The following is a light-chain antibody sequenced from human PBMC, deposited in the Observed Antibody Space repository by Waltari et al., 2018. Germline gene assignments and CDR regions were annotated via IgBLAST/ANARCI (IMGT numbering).Light chain of an antibody. J-gene: IGLJ2*01. V-gene: IGLV1-47*01. CDR3: VSWDDAVSGPL. Sequence: QSVLTQPPSASGAPGRPVHISCSGRTSHPGDNYAFWYRQVPGTTPSLLIYRNDQRPSGVADRFSGSKSGTSASLTISGLRSEDEAEYYCVSWDDAVSGPLFGGGTKLTVL. CDR2: RND. CDR1: TSHPGDNY.